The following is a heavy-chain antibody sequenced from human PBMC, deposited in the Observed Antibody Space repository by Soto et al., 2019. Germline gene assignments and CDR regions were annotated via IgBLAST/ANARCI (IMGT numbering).Heavy chain of an antibody. J-gene: IGHJ4*02. Sequence: QVQLVESGGGVVQPGRSLRLYCAASGFTFSSYGMHWVRQAPGKGLEWVAVIWYDGSNKYYADSVKGRFTISRDNSKNTLYLQMNSLRAEDTAVYYCAREDRDSMDYWGQGTLVTVSS. CDR2: IWYDGSNK. V-gene: IGHV3-33*01. CDR3: AREDRDSMDY. CDR1: GFTFSSYG. D-gene: IGHD3-22*01.